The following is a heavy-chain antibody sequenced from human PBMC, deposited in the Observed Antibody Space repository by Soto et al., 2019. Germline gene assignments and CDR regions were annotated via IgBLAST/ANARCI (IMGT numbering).Heavy chain of an antibody. CDR1: GFIFSSYA. CDR2: ISGSGGST. V-gene: IGHV3-23*01. J-gene: IGHJ4*02. D-gene: IGHD6-13*01. CDR3: AKDPEYSSSWFKGTDY. Sequence: GGSLRLSCAASGFIFSSYAMSWVRQAPGKGLEWVSAISGSGGSTYYADSVKGRFTISRDNSKNTLYLQMNSLRAEDTAVYYCAKDPEYSSSWFKGTDYWGQGTLVTVSS.